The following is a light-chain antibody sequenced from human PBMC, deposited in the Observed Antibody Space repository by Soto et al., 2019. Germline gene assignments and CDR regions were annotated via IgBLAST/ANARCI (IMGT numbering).Light chain of an antibody. CDR3: QQYNDWPPYT. CDR2: GAS. Sequence: EIVMTQSPATLSVSPGERATLSCRASHSVSSNLAWYQQRPGQAPRLVIYGASTRATGIPARFSGSGSGIEFTLTISSLQSKDFAVYYCQQYNDWPPYTFGQGTKLEIK. J-gene: IGKJ2*01. CDR1: HSVSSN. V-gene: IGKV3-15*01.